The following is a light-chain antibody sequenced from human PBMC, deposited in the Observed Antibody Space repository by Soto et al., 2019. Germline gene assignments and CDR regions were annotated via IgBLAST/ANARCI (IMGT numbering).Light chain of an antibody. CDR2: DVS. CDR3: CSKTVKGFFWV. J-gene: IGLJ2*01. CDR1: SSDVGSYDF. Sequence: QSALTQPASVSGSPGQSITISCTGTSSDVGSYDFVSWYQHHPGKAPKLTIYDVSNRPSGVSNRFSGSKSGNTASLTISGLQAEDEAEYYCCSKTVKGFFWVFGGGTKVTVL. V-gene: IGLV2-23*02.